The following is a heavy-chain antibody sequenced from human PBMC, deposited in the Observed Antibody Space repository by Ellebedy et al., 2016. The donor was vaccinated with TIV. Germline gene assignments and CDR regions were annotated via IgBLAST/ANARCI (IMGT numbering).Heavy chain of an antibody. CDR2: VYYSGIA. D-gene: IGHD3-22*01. J-gene: IGHJ5*02. Sequence: MPSETLSLTCTVSGGSISNYYWSWIRQPPGKGLEWIGYVYYSGIANYNPSLKSRLTISVDTSRNQFSLKLNSVTAADTAVYYCARDRDSTGYYSPWGQGILVTVSS. CDR3: ARDRDSTGYYSP. V-gene: IGHV4-59*01. CDR1: GGSISNYY.